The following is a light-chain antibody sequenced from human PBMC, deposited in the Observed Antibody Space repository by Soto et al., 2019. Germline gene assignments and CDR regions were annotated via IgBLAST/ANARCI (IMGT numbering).Light chain of an antibody. Sequence: QAVVTQPPSVSAAPGQKVTISCSGSSSNIGNNYVSWYQQLPGTAPKLLIYDNNKRPSGIPDRFSGSKSGTSATLGITGFQTGDEADYYCGTWDSSLSAVVFGGGTQLTVL. V-gene: IGLV1-51*01. J-gene: IGLJ2*01. CDR3: GTWDSSLSAVV. CDR1: SSNIGNNY. CDR2: DNN.